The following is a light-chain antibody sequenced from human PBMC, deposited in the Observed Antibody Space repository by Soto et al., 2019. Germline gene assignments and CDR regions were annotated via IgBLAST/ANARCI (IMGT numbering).Light chain of an antibody. CDR3: HHRYNWPFT. J-gene: IGKJ3*01. V-gene: IGKV3-11*01. Sequence: EIVLTQSPDTLSLSPGERATLSCRASQSVGSYLAWYQQKPGQTPRLLIYDASNRATGIPARFSGSGSGTDFALTVSTLEPEDFAVYYCHHRYNWPFTFGPGTKVDIK. CDR2: DAS. CDR1: QSVGSY.